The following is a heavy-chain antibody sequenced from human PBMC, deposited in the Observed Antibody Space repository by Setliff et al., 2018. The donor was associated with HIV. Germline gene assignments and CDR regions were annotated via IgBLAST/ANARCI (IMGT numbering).Heavy chain of an antibody. Sequence: ASVKVSCKASGYTFTSYDINWVRQATGQGLEWMAWMNPNSGNTGYTQKFQGRVTITRNTSITTAYMELSSLRSDDTAVYYCASKVYCTYGVCLDAFDIWGQGTMVTVSS. V-gene: IGHV1-8*03. J-gene: IGHJ3*02. CDR2: MNPNSGNT. CDR3: ASKVYCTYGVCLDAFDI. D-gene: IGHD2-8*01. CDR1: GYTFTSYD.